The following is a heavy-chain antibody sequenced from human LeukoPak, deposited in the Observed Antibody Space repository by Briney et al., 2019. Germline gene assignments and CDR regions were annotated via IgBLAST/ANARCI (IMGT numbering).Heavy chain of an antibody. CDR2: VSGSGGST. CDR1: GFTISSYY. D-gene: IGHD2-8*02. J-gene: IGHJ5*02. Sequence: GGSLRLSCAASGFTISSYYMSWVRQAPGKGLEWVSVVSGSGGSTYYADSVKGRFTISRDNSKNTLFLQMNSLRAEDTAVYYCAKGVSSVVYALNWFDPWGQGTLVTVSS. V-gene: IGHV3-23*01. CDR3: AKGVSSVVYALNWFDP.